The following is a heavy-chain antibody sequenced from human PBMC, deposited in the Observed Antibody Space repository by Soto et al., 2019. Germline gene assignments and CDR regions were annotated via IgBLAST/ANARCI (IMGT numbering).Heavy chain of an antibody. CDR1: GGSISSSSYY. CDR3: ARVAVAATIYAFDI. CDR2: IYYSGST. Sequence: SETLSLTCTVSGGSISSSSYYWGWIRQPPGKGLEWIGYIYYSGSTNYNPSLKSRVTISVDTSKNQFSLKLSSVTAADTAVYYCARVAVAATIYAFDIWGQGTMVTVSS. D-gene: IGHD2-15*01. J-gene: IGHJ3*02. V-gene: IGHV4-61*05.